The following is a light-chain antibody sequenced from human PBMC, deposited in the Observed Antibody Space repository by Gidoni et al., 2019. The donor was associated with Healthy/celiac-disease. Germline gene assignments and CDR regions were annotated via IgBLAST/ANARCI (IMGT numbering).Light chain of an antibody. V-gene: IGKV3-11*01. CDR1: QSVSSY. Sequence: EIVLTQSPATLSLSPGERATLSCRACQSVSSYLAWYQQKPGQAPRLLIYDASNRATGIPARFSGSGSGTDFTLTISSLEPEDFAVYYCQQRSNWPRTFGQGTKVEIK. J-gene: IGKJ1*01. CDR2: DAS. CDR3: QQRSNWPRT.